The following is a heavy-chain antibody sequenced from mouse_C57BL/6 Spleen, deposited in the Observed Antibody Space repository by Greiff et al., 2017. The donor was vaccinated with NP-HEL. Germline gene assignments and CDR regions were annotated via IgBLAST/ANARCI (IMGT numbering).Heavy chain of an antibody. D-gene: IGHD3-2*02. CDR3: ARLDSSGHTFDY. Sequence: VKLVESGAELARPGASVKLSCKASGYTFTSYGISWVKQRTGQGLEWIGEIYPRSGNTYYNEKFKGKATLTADKSSSTAYMELRSLTSEDSAVYFCARLDSSGHTFDYWGQGTTLTVAS. CDR1: GYTFTSYG. CDR2: IYPRSGNT. J-gene: IGHJ2*01. V-gene: IGHV1-81*01.